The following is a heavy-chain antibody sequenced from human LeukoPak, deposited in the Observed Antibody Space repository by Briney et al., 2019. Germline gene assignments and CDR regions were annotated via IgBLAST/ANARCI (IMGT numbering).Heavy chain of an antibody. J-gene: IGHJ4*02. CDR2: TNHSGST. Sequence: SETLSLTCAVYGGPFSGYYWTWIRQSPGKGLEWIGETNHSGSTSYNPSLKSRVTISLDTSKNQFSLKVSSVTAADTAVYYCARGPPTHYNGSGTYYDFDYWGQGTLVTISS. D-gene: IGHD3-10*01. CDR3: ARGPPTHYNGSGTYYDFDY. CDR1: GGPFSGYY. V-gene: IGHV4-34*01.